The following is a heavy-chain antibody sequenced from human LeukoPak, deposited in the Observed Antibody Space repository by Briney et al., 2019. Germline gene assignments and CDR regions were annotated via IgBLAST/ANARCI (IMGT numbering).Heavy chain of an antibody. CDR3: ARAVLLGTDSDY. CDR2: MNPNSGNT. Sequence: ASVKVSCKASGYTFTNYDINWVRQATGQGLEWMGYMNPNSGNTGYAQKFQDRVTITSDTSISTAYMELSSLRSDDTAVYYCARAVLLGTDSDYWGQGTLVTISS. J-gene: IGHJ4*02. CDR1: GYTFTNYD. D-gene: IGHD5-18*01. V-gene: IGHV1-8*03.